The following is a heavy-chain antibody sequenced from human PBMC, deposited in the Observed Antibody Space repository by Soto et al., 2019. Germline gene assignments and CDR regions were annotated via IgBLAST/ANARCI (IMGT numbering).Heavy chain of an antibody. V-gene: IGHV3-74*01. CDR1: GCTFSGRS. CDR2: IDNAGTDS. D-gene: IGHD3-10*01. CDR3: TRGWFGQDV. J-gene: IGHJ6*04. Sequence: EVQLVESGGGLVQPGGSLRLSCAASGCTFSGRSMHWVRQAPGKGLVWVSGIDNAGTDSTYADSVKGRFTSSRDNAKHTLYLKMNILRVEDTAVYYCTRGWFGQDVWGKGTTVTVSS.